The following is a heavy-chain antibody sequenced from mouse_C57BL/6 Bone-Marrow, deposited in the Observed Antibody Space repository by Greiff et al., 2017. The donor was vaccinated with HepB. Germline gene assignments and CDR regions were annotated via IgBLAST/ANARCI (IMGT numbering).Heavy chain of an antibody. CDR1: GFTFTDYY. Sequence: EVMLVESGGGLVQPGGSLSLSCAASGFTFTDYYMSWVRQPPGKALEWLGFIRNKANGYTTEYSASVKGRFTISRDNSQSILYLQMNALRAEDSATYYCARYEITTVGAMDYWGQGTSVTVSS. V-gene: IGHV7-3*01. CDR3: ARYEITTVGAMDY. CDR2: IRNKANGYTT. J-gene: IGHJ4*01. D-gene: IGHD1-1*01.